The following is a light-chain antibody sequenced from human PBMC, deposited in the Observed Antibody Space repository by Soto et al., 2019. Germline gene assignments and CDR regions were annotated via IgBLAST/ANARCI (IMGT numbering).Light chain of an antibody. CDR3: QQRSNWPPIT. CDR2: DAS. CDR1: QYITIY. Sequence: EIVLTHSPATLSLSPGERATLSFSSSQYITIYLAWYQQKPGQAPRLLIYDASNRATGIPARFSGSGSGTDFTLTISSLEPEDFAVYYCQQRSNWPPITFGQGTRLEIK. V-gene: IGKV3-11*01. J-gene: IGKJ5*01.